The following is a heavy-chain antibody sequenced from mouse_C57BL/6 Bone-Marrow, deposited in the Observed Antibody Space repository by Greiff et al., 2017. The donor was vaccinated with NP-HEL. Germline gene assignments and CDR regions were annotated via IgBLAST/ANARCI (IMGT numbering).Heavy chain of an antibody. Sequence: QVQLKQSGAELAKPGASVKLSCTASGYTFTSYWMHWVKQRPGQGLEWIGYINPSSGYTKYNQKFKDKATLTADKSSSTAYMQLSSLTYEDSAVYYCARSYYSNYEDFDYWGQGTTLTVSS. CDR2: INPSSGYT. D-gene: IGHD2-5*01. V-gene: IGHV1-7*01. J-gene: IGHJ2*01. CDR1: GYTFTSYW. CDR3: ARSYYSNYEDFDY.